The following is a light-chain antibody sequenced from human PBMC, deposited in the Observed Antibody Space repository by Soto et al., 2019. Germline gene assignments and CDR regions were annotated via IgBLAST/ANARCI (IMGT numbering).Light chain of an antibody. V-gene: IGKV3-15*01. CDR3: QQYNNWPPVNT. CDR2: GAS. Sequence: EIVMTQSPATLSVSPGERATLSCRASQSVSSNLAWYQQKPGQAPRLLIYGASTRATGIPARFSGSGSGKELTLTISSLQSEDFAVYYCQQYNNWPPVNTFGQGTKLEIK. J-gene: IGKJ2*01. CDR1: QSVSSN.